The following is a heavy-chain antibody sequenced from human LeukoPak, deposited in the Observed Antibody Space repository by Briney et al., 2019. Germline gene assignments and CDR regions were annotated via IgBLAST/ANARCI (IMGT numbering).Heavy chain of an antibody. J-gene: IGHJ4*02. V-gene: IGHV3-48*02. CDR1: GFTFSTYS. D-gene: IGHD1/OR15-1a*01. CDR2: ISRSSTTI. CDR3: ARDFFTYNWNIGNFDY. Sequence: PGGSLRLSCAASGFTFSTYSMNWVRQAPGKGLEWLSYISRSSTTIYNADSVKGRFTISRDNAKNSLYLQMNSLRDEDTAVYYCARDFFTYNWNIGNFDYWGQGTLVTVSS.